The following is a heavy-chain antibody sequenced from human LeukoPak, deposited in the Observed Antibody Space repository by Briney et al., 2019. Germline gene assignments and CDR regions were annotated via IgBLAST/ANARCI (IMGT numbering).Heavy chain of an antibody. CDR3: AKDAWSTVTTFTDY. Sequence: PGGSLRLSCAASGFTLSSYAMSWVRQAPGKGLEWVSAITGSGGSTYYADSVKGRFTISRDNSKNTLYLQMNSLRAEDTAVYYCAKDAWSTVTTFTDYWGQGTLVTVSS. V-gene: IGHV3-23*01. D-gene: IGHD4-17*01. CDR2: ITGSGGST. CDR1: GFTLSSYA. J-gene: IGHJ4*02.